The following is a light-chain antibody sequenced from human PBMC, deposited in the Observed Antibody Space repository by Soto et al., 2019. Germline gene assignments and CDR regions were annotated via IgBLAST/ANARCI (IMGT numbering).Light chain of an antibody. CDR1: QSISSL. CDR2: DAS. Sequence: IQMTQSPSTLSSSLGDRVTITCRASQSISSLFSWYQQKPGKAPTLLIYDASSLESGVTSRFSDSGSGTEFTLTISSLQADDFATYYCQQYNRYSWTFGQGTKVDIK. CDR3: QQYNRYSWT. V-gene: IGKV1-5*01. J-gene: IGKJ1*01.